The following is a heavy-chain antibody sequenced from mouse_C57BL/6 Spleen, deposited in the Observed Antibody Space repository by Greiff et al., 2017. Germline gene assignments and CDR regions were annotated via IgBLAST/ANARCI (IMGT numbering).Heavy chain of an antibody. J-gene: IGHJ2*01. CDR3: ARPAQLYYFDY. Sequence: VKLVESGAELVRPGASVKLSCKASGYTFTDYYINWVKQRPGQGLEWIARIYPGSGNTYYNEKFKGKATLTAEKSSSTAYMQLSSLTSEDSAVYFCARPAQLYYFDYWGQGTTLTVSS. V-gene: IGHV1-76*01. CDR2: IYPGSGNT. D-gene: IGHD3-2*02. CDR1: GYTFTDYY.